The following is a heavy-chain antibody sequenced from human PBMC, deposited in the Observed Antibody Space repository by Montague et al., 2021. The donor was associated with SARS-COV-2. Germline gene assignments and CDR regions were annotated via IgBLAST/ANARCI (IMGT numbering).Heavy chain of an antibody. CDR3: ARGNTVTTFGGPYYIDS. V-gene: IGHV4-59*02. D-gene: IGHD4-17*01. Sequence: SETLSLTCIVSGSSVRSYYWSWIRQPPGKGLEWIGYIYDSGSTNYNPSFKSRVTISVDTSKNQFSLKLSSVTAADTAVYYCARGNTVTTFGGPYYIDSWGQGTLVTVSA. CDR1: GSSVRSYY. CDR2: IYDSGST. J-gene: IGHJ4*02.